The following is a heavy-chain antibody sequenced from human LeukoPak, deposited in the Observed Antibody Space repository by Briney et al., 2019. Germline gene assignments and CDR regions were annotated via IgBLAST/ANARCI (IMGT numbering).Heavy chain of an antibody. CDR2: IIPILGIA. J-gene: IGHJ6*02. V-gene: IGHV1-69*04. CDR3: ARDRPYSSSRYYYYGMDV. CDR1: GGTFSSYA. D-gene: IGHD6-13*01. Sequence: SVKVSCKASGGTFSSYAISWVRQAPGQGLEWMGRIIPILGIANYAQKFQGRVTITADRSTSTAYMELSSLRSEDTAVYYCARDRPYSSSRYYYYGMDVWGQGTTVTVSS.